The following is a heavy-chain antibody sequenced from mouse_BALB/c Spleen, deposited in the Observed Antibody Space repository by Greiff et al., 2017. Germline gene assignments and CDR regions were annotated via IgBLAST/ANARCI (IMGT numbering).Heavy chain of an antibody. J-gene: IGHJ2*01. CDR2: IDPANGNT. V-gene: IGHV14-3*02. CDR1: GFHIQDTY. Sequence: VQLQQFGAELVKPWALAKLFRTASGFHIQDTYMHWVKQRSEQGPEWIGRIDPANGNTKCDPKFQGKATITADTSSNTAYLQLSSLTSEDTAVYYCARDAPYFDYWGQGTTLTVSS. CDR3: ARDAPYFDY.